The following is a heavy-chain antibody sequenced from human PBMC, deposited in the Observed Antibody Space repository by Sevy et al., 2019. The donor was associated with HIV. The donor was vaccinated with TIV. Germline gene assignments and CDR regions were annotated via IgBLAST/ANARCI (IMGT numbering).Heavy chain of an antibody. D-gene: IGHD3-10*01. Sequence: GGSLRLSCAASGFTFGSYAMTWVRQAPGKGLEWVSTISGSGVSTYYTGSVKARFTISRDNSKNTLYLQMSSLRAEDTAVYYCAKDRAYGSGTSYDHWGQGTLVTVSS. CDR1: GFTFGSYA. J-gene: IGHJ4*02. CDR3: AKDRAYGSGTSYDH. CDR2: ISGSGVST. V-gene: IGHV3-23*01.